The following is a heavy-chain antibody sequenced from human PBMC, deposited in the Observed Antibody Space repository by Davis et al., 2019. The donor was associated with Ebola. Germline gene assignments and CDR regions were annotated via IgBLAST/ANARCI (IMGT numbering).Heavy chain of an antibody. CDR1: ELTFSSYA. CDR3: AKGLFRFLDA. V-gene: IGHV3-23*01. D-gene: IGHD3-3*01. CDR2: ISSDAAKT. J-gene: IGHJ4*02. Sequence: PGGSLRLSCAASELTFSSYAMSWVRQSPGKGLEWVSTISSDAAKTSYADSVLGRFTISRDNSKNTLSLQMNSLRGDDTAIYFCAKGLFRFLDAWGQGTLATVSS.